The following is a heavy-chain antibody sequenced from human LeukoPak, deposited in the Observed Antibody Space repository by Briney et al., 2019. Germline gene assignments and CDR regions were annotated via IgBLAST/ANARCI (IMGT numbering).Heavy chain of an antibody. J-gene: IGHJ3*02. Sequence: SETLSLTCTVSGGSISSGTYYWTWIRQPAGKGLEWIGRIYTSGSTNYNPSLKSRVTISVDTSKNQFSLKLSSVTAADTAVYYCARDRTSLVAIKSWGAFDIWGQGTMVTVSS. CDR3: ARDRTSLVAIKSWGAFDI. V-gene: IGHV4-61*02. CDR2: IYTSGST. D-gene: IGHD3-22*01. CDR1: GGSISSGTYY.